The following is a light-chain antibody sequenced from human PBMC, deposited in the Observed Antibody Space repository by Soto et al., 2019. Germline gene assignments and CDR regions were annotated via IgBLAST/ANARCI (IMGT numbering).Light chain of an antibody. V-gene: IGKV3-20*01. Sequence: EIVLTQSPGTLSLSPGERATLSCRASQSVSSSYLAWYQQKPGQAPRLLIYGASSRATGIPDRFSGSGYGTEFTLTISRLEPEDFAVYYCQQYGSSPLAWTFGQGTKVEIK. CDR1: QSVSSSY. CDR2: GAS. CDR3: QQYGSSPLAWT. J-gene: IGKJ1*01.